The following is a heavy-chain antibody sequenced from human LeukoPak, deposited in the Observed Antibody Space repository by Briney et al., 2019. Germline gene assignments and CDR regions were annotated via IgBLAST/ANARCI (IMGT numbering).Heavy chain of an antibody. CDR1: GFTFSNFA. CDR2: LYSGDST. V-gene: IGHV3-53*01. J-gene: IGHJ6*02. CDR3: ARENLDYNYGMDV. Sequence: GGSLRLSCAASGFTFSNFAMTWVRQAPGKGLEWVSVLYSGDSTYYADSVKGRFTIFRDNSKNTVYLQMNSLRAEDTAVYYCARENLDYNYGMDVWGQGTTVTVSS.